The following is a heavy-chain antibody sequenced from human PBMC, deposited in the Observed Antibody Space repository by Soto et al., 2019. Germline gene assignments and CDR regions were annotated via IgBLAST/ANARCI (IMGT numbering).Heavy chain of an antibody. V-gene: IGHV5-51*01. D-gene: IGHD2-2*01. Sequence: GESLKISCKGSGYSFTSYWIGWVRQMPGKGLEWMGIIYPGDSDTRYSPSVQGQVTISADKSISTAYLQWSSLKASDTAMYYCAASYCSSTSCYAGDYWGQGTLVTVSS. CDR1: GYSFTSYW. J-gene: IGHJ4*02. CDR2: IYPGDSDT. CDR3: AASYCSSTSCYAGDY.